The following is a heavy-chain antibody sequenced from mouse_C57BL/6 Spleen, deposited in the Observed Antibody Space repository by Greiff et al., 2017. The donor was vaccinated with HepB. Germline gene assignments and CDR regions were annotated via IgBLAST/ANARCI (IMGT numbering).Heavy chain of an antibody. V-gene: IGHV5-17*01. CDR2: ISSGSSTI. D-gene: IGHD2-2*01. CDR3: ARSYGYLYAMDY. Sequence: EVKVVESGGGLVKPGGSLKLSCAASGFTFSDYGMHWVRQAPEKGLEWVAYISSGSSTIYYADTVKGRFTISRDNAKNTLFLQMTSLRSEDTAMYYCARSYGYLYAMDYWGQGTSVTVSS. J-gene: IGHJ4*01. CDR1: GFTFSDYG.